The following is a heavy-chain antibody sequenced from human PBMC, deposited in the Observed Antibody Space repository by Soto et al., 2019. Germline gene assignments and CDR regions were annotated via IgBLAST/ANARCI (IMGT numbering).Heavy chain of an antibody. J-gene: IGHJ4*02. CDR3: AKSVGGIVDY. Sequence: EVQLVESGGGLVQPGGSLRLSCAASGFTVSTNYMSWVRQAPGKGLEWISVIYTSGSIYYADSVKGRFTIFRDNSKNTRYLQMNSLKAEDTALYYCAKSVGGIVDYWGQGTLVTVSS. D-gene: IGHD1-26*01. CDR1: GFTVSTNY. V-gene: IGHV3-66*01. CDR2: IYTSGSI.